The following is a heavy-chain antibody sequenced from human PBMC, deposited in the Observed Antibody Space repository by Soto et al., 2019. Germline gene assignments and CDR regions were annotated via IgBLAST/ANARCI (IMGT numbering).Heavy chain of an antibody. Sequence: QVQLVQSGAEVKKPGASVKVSCKASGYTFTDHWMHWVRQAPGQGLEWMGVINPSGDVTVCAQKLQGRLTMTXDXSXRXXYMELSSLTSGDTAVYYCARDSSGGGTSAGWWLDPWGQGTLVTVSS. CDR3: ARDSSGGGTSAGWWLDP. D-gene: IGHD2-15*01. CDR1: GYTFTDHW. V-gene: IGHV1-46*01. J-gene: IGHJ5*02. CDR2: INPSGDVT.